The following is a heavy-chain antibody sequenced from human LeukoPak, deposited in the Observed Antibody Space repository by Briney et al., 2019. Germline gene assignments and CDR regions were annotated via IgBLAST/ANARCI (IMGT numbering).Heavy chain of an antibody. CDR2: ISYDGRNK. J-gene: IGHJ4*02. CDR1: GFTFSNTW. V-gene: IGHV3-30*18. Sequence: PGGSLRLSCAASGFTFSNTWMNWVRQAPGKGLEWVAVISYDGRNKYYVDSVKGRFTISRDNSKNTLYLQMNSLRAEDTAVYYCAKDWHTVTSFDYWGQGTLVTVSS. D-gene: IGHD4-17*01. CDR3: AKDWHTVTSFDY.